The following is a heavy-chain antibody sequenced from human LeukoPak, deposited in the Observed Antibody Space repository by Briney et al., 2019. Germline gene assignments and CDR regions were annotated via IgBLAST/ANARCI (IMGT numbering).Heavy chain of an antibody. CDR3: VRDVVVLAAAGIHGSSYYYYGMDV. Sequence: PGGPLRLSCAASGFSFSSYAMSWVRQAPGKGLEWVSAISSSGYTTYYADSVKGRFTISRDNSKNTLYLQMNSLRAEDTAVYYCVRDVVVLAAAGIHGSSYYYYGMDVWGQGTTVTVSS. CDR1: GFSFSSYA. CDR2: ISSSGYTT. V-gene: IGHV3-23*01. D-gene: IGHD6-13*01. J-gene: IGHJ6*02.